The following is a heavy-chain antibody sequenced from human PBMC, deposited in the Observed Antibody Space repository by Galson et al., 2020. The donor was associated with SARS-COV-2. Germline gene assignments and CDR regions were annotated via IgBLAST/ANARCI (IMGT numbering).Heavy chain of an antibody. D-gene: IGHD2-15*01. Sequence: SLKISCAASGFTFDDYAMHWVRQAPGKGLEWVSGISWNSGSIGYADSVKGRFTISRDNAKNSLYLQMNSLRAEDTALYYCAKEGKCPGYCSGGRWRWFDPWGQGTLVTVSS. V-gene: IGHV3-9*01. CDR3: AKEGKCPGYCSGGRWRWFDP. J-gene: IGHJ5*02. CDR2: ISWNSGSI. CDR1: GFTFDDYA.